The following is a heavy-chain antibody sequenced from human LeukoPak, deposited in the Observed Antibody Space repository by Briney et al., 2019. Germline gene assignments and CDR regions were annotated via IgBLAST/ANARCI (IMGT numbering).Heavy chain of an antibody. D-gene: IGHD3-3*02. V-gene: IGHV3-30*18. Sequence: GGSLRLSCAASGFTFISYGMTWVRQSPGKGLEWVAVISYDGSNKYYADSVKGRFTISRDNSKNTLYLQMNSLRAEDTAVYYCAKAGVACLDYWGQGTLVTVSS. CDR2: ISYDGSNK. J-gene: IGHJ4*02. CDR3: AKAGVACLDY. CDR1: GFTFISYG.